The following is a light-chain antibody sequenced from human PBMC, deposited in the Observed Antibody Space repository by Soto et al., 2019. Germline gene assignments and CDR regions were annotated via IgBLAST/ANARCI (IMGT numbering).Light chain of an antibody. V-gene: IGKV1-39*01. CDR2: AAS. CDR1: QSISSD. Sequence: DIQMTQSPSSLSASVGDRVTITCRASQSISSDLNWYMQKPWKAPQLLIFAASGLHSGVPSRFSGSGSGTDFALTISSLQSEDFATYYCHQGYSIPQTFGQGTKVEIK. CDR3: HQGYSIPQT. J-gene: IGKJ1*01.